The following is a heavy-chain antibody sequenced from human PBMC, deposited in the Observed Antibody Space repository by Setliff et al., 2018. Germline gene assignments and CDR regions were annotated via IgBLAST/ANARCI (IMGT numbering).Heavy chain of an antibody. J-gene: IGHJ6*03. CDR2: INTNTGNP. D-gene: IGHD3-10*01. Sequence: ASVKVSCKASGYTFTTYAMGWMRQAPGQGLEWMGWINTNTGNPSCAQGFTGRFVFSLDTSVSTAYLQSNSLEAEDSAVYYCGRASRFGTIVYRGDYYMDVWGKGTTVTVSS. CDR3: GRASRFGTIVYRGDYYMDV. CDR1: GYTFTTYA. V-gene: IGHV7-4-1*02.